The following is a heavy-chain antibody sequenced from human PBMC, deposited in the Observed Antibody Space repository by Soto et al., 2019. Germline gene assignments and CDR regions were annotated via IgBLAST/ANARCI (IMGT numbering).Heavy chain of an antibody. J-gene: IGHJ4*02. Sequence: QVRLVESGGGVVQPGRSLRLSCAASGFIFSSYGMHWVRQAPGKGLEWVAGISYDESKKNHAESVKGRFTISRDNSKNTLYLEMSSLRGEDTAMYYCATELIRGVQTGVDYWGQGTLVTVSS. D-gene: IGHD3-10*01. CDR2: ISYDESKK. CDR3: ATELIRGVQTGVDY. V-gene: IGHV3-30*03. CDR1: GFIFSSYG.